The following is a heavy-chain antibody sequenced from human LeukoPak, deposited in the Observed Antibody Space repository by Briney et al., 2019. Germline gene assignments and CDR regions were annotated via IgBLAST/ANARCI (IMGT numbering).Heavy chain of an antibody. J-gene: IGHJ6*02. D-gene: IGHD6-19*01. CDR2: ISWDSRNI. CDR3: ARGNRDTSGFYYYYGMDV. CDR1: GFTFDDYA. Sequence: PGGSLRLSCAASGFTFDDYAMFRVRQAPGEGLEWVSGISWDSRNIGYAASVKGRFTVSRDNGKNSLYLQINSLRVEDTALYYCARGNRDTSGFYYYYGMDVWGQGTTVSVSS. V-gene: IGHV3-9*01.